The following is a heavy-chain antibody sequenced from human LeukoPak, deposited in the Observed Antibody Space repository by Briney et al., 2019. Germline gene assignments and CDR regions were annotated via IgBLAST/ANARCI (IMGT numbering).Heavy chain of an antibody. J-gene: IGHJ3*02. CDR1: GGSISSYY. CDR3: ARRVGWEPRRAFDI. Sequence: PSETLSLTCTVSGGSISSYYWSWIRQPPGKGLEWIGYIYYSGSTNYNPSLKSRVTISVDTSKNQFSLKLSAVTAADTAMYYWARRVGWEPRRAFDIWGQGTMVTASS. D-gene: IGHD1-26*01. CDR2: IYYSGST. V-gene: IGHV4-59*12.